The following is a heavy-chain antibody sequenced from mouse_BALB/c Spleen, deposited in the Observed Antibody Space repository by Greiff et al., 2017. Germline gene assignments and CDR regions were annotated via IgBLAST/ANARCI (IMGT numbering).Heavy chain of an antibody. CDR1: GFSLTSYG. D-gene: IGHD1-1*01. V-gene: IGHV2-9*02. Sequence: VQVVESGPGLVAPSQSLSITCTVSGFSLTSYGVHWVRQPPGKGLEWLGVIWAGGSTNYNSALMSRLSISKDNSKSQVFLKMNSLQTDDTAMYYCARDAHYYGSSSWFAYWGQGTLVTVSA. J-gene: IGHJ3*01. CDR3: ARDAHYYGSSSWFAY. CDR2: IWAGGST.